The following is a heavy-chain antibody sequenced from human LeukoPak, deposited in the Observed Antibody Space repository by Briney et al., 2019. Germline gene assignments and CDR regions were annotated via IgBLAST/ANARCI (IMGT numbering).Heavy chain of an antibody. CDR3: ARQISDPMRRGTNYYFDY. J-gene: IGHJ4*02. CDR2: IYYSGST. Sequence: SETLSLTCTVSGGSISSSSYYWGWLRQPPGTGLEWIGSIYYSGSTYYNPSLKSRVTISVDTSKNQFSLKLSSVTAADTAVYYCARQISDPMRRGTNYYFDYWGQGTLVTVSS. D-gene: IGHD1/OR15-1a*01. CDR1: GGSISSSSYY. V-gene: IGHV4-39*01.